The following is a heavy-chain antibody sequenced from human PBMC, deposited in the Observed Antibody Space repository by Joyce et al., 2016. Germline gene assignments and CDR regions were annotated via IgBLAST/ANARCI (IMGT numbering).Heavy chain of an antibody. D-gene: IGHD6-19*01. CDR3: ARAAWHSAWDY. V-gene: IGHV3-7*03. CDR2: IKPDGSGT. Sequence: QLVESGGGLVQPGGSLRLSCAASGFTFIGYWMPWVRQAPGKGREWVANIKPDGSGTYYVDSVMARFTISRDNTKNSLRLQMNSLSAEDTAVYFWARAAWHSAWDYWGRGTLVTVSS. J-gene: IGHJ4*02. CDR1: GFTFIGYW.